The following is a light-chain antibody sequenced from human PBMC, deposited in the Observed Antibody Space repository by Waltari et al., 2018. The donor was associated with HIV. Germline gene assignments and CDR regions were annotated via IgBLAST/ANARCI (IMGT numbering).Light chain of an antibody. V-gene: IGKV1-39*01. CDR3: QQSYSTPYT. CDR2: AAS. CDR1: QSISSY. J-gene: IGKJ2*01. Sequence: ASVGDRVTLTCRASQSISSYLNWYQQKPGKAPKLLIYAASSLQSGVPSRFSGSGSGTDFTLTISSLQPEDFATYYCQQSYSTPYTFGQGTKLEIK.